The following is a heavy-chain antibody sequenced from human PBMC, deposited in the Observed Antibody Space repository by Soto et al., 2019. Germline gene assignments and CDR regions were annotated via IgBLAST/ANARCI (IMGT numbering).Heavy chain of an antibody. D-gene: IGHD1-1*01. CDR1: GYTFTSYG. CDR2: ISAHNGNT. Sequence: QVHLVQSGAEVKKPGASVKVSCKASGYTFTSYGITWVRQAPGQGLEGMGWISAHNGNTDYAQKLQGRVIVTRDTSTGTAYMELRSLRSDDTAVYYCARGRYGDYWGQGALVTVSS. CDR3: ARGRYGDY. J-gene: IGHJ4*02. V-gene: IGHV1-18*01.